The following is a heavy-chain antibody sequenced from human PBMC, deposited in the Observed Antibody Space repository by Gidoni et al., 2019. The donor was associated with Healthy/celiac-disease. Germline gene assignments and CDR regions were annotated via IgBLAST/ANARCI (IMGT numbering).Heavy chain of an antibody. V-gene: IGHV1-69*01. J-gene: IGHJ5*02. Sequence: QVQLVQSGAEVTKPGSSVKVSCKASGGTFSSYAISWVRQAPGQRLKWMGGIIPSFGTANSEQKFQGRVTITADESTSTAYMELSSLRSDDTAVYYCAREVKNYDILTGSYNWFDPWGQGTLVTVSS. D-gene: IGHD3-9*01. CDR1: GGTFSSYA. CDR3: AREVKNYDILTGSYNWFDP. CDR2: IIPSFGTA.